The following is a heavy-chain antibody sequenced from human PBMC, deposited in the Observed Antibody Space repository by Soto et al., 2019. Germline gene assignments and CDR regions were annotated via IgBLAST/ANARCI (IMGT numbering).Heavy chain of an antibody. V-gene: IGHV4-4*02. CDR1: GYSISRGYW. CDR3: VRNGDYCFDY. Sequence: SETLSLTCAVYGYSISRGYWWSWVRQPPGKGLEWIAEIHHSESPHYNPSLRSRVTMSVDKSKNQFSLRLSSVTAADMAVYYCVRNGDYCFDYWGQGTVVTVSS. D-gene: IGHD2-21*01. CDR2: IHHSESP. J-gene: IGHJ4*02.